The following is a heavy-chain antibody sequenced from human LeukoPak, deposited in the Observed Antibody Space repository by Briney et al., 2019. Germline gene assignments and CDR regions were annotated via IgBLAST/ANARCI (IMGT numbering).Heavy chain of an antibody. J-gene: IGHJ6*02. CDR1: GYSFTSYW. Sequence: GESLKISCKGSGYSFTSYWIDWVRQMPGKGLEWMGIIYPGDSDTRYSPSFQGQVTISADKSISTAYLQWSSLKASDTAMYYCARQTAVAGAGYYYYGMDVWGQGTTVTVSS. D-gene: IGHD6-19*01. V-gene: IGHV5-51*01. CDR3: ARQTAVAGAGYYYYGMDV. CDR2: IYPGDSDT.